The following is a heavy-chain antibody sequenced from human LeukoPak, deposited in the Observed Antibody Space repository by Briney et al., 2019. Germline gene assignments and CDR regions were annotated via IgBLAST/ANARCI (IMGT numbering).Heavy chain of an antibody. J-gene: IGHJ5*02. D-gene: IGHD1-26*01. CDR2: INPDGSTT. CDR1: GFAFSSYW. Sequence: GSLRLSCAASGFAFSSYWMHWVRQAPGKGLVWVSRINPDGSTTKYADSVKGRFTISRDDAKNTVYLQMNSLRAEDTAVYYCARSYYISTGRFDPWGQGTLVTVSS. CDR3: ARSYYISTGRFDP. V-gene: IGHV3-74*03.